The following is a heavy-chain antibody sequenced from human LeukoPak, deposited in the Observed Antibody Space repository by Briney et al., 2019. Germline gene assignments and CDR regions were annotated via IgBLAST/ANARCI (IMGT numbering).Heavy chain of an antibody. CDR2: ISAYNGNT. Sequence: SVKVSRKASGYTFTSYGISWVRQAPGQGLEWMGWISAYNGNTNYAQKLQGRVTMTTDTSTSTAYMELRSLRSDDTAVYYCARDRPNYDFWSGYHLSLDYWGQGTLVTVSS. V-gene: IGHV1-18*01. D-gene: IGHD3-3*01. CDR1: GYTFTSYG. J-gene: IGHJ4*02. CDR3: ARDRPNYDFWSGYHLSLDY.